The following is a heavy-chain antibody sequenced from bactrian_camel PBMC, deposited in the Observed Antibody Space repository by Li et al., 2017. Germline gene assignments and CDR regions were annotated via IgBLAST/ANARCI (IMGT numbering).Heavy chain of an antibody. D-gene: IGHD3*01. V-gene: IGHV3S53*01. CDR1: GDHRMV. CDR3: AASGGQLGRWCYEFPVNWVSWLYN. CDR2: TDSDGHL. Sequence: HVQLVESGGGSAQTGGSLRLSCVVSGDHRMVAWFRQAPGKEREGVASTDSDGHLRYGDSALGRFTASRDSTTNTLYLQMTNLKPEDTAMYHCAASGGQLGRWCYEFPVNWVSWLYNWGQGTQVTVS. J-gene: IGHJ4*01.